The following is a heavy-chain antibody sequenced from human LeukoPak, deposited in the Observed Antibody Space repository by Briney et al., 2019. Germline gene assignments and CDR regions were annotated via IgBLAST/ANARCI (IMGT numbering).Heavy chain of an antibody. CDR1: GASIMSSSYL. J-gene: IGHJ4*02. V-gene: IGHV4-39*07. CDR2: IYYIGDT. D-gene: IGHD3-16*01. Sequence: SETLSLTCTVSGASIMSSSYLWGWIRQPPGKGLEWIGDIYYIGDTYYNPSLKSRVTISVDTSKNQFSLKLSSVTAADTAVYYCARAPGGIFDYWGQGTLVTVSS. CDR3: ARAPGGIFDY.